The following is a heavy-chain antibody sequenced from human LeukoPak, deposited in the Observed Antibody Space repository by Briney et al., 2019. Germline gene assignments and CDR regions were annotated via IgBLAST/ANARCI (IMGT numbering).Heavy chain of an antibody. CDR2: ISSSSSYI. Sequence: GGSLRFSCAASGFTFSSYSINWVRQAPGKGLEWVSSISSSSSYIYYADSVKGRFSISRDNAKNSLYLQMNSLRAEDTAVYYCARPRAVAGGGYDYWGQGTMVTVSS. V-gene: IGHV3-21*01. CDR3: ARPRAVAGGGYDY. D-gene: IGHD6-19*01. CDR1: GFTFSSYS. J-gene: IGHJ4*02.